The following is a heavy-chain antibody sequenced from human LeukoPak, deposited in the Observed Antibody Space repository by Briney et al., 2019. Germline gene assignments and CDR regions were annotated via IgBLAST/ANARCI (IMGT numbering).Heavy chain of an antibody. Sequence: PSETLSLTCAVYDGSFSYYYWSWVRQPPGKGLEWIGEINRSENTNYNPSLKSRVTISVDTSKNQFSLKLSSVTAADTAVYYCTRVVATIIYYYYYYMDVWGKGTTVTVSS. J-gene: IGHJ6*03. CDR3: TRVVATIIYYYYYYMDV. V-gene: IGHV4-34*01. CDR1: DGSFSYYY. D-gene: IGHD5-12*01. CDR2: INRSENT.